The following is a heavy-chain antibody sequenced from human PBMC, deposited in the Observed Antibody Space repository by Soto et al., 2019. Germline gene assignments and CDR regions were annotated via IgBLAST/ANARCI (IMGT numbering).Heavy chain of an antibody. CDR1: GFTFSSYA. CDR2: ISGSGGST. Sequence: RRLSCAASGFTFSSYAMSWVRQAPGKGLEWVSAISGSGGSTYYADSVKGRFTISRDNSKNTLYLQMNSLRAEDTAVYYCAKVTGYSSSWYQNWFDPWGQGTLVTVSS. CDR3: AKVTGYSSSWYQNWFDP. J-gene: IGHJ5*02. D-gene: IGHD6-13*01. V-gene: IGHV3-23*01.